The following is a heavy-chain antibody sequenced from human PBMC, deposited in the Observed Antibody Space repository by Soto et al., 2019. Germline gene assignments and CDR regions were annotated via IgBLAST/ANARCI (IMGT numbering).Heavy chain of an antibody. CDR3: ARLGTPYYSSSWGNWFDP. D-gene: IGHD6-13*01. J-gene: IGHJ5*02. V-gene: IGHV1-69*01. CDR1: GGIFSSYA. CDR2: MIPIFGTA. Sequence: QVQLVQSGAEVKKPGSSVKVSCKASGGIFSSYAISWVRQAPGQGLEWMGGMIPIFGTANDAQKFQGRVTITADESTSTAYMELSSLRSEDTAVYYCARLGTPYYSSSWGNWFDPWGQGTLVTVSS.